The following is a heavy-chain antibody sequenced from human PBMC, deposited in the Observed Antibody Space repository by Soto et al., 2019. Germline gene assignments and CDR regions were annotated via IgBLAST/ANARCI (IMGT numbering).Heavy chain of an antibody. CDR1: GFTFSSYG. CDR2: ISYDGSNK. V-gene: IGHV3-30*03. J-gene: IGHJ6*02. Sequence: GGSLRLSCAASGFTFSSYGMHWVRQAPGKGLEWVAVISYDGSNKYYADSVKGRFTISRDNSKNTRYLQRNSLRAEDTAVYYCATHSDYYDSSDYYYGMDVWGQGTTVTVSS. D-gene: IGHD3-22*01. CDR3: ATHSDYYDSSDYYYGMDV.